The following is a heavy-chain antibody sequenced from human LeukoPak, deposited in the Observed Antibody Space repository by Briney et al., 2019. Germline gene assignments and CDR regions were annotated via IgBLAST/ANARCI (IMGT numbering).Heavy chain of an antibody. V-gene: IGHV1-2*02. J-gene: IGHJ4*02. CDR3: ARDSSGGSGNYYNLDY. CDR1: GYTFTGYY. Sequence: ASVKVSCKASGYTFTGYYMHWVRQAPGQGLEWMGWINPNSGGTNYAQKFQGRVTMTRDTSISTAYMELTRLRSDDTAVYYCARDSSGGSGNYYNLDYWGQGTLVTVSS. D-gene: IGHD3-10*01. CDR2: INPNSGGT.